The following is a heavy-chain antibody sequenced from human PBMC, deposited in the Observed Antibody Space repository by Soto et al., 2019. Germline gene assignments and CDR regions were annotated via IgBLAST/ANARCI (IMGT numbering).Heavy chain of an antibody. V-gene: IGHV4-4*02. CDR2: IYHSGST. CDR1: GGSISSINW. J-gene: IGHJ4*02. D-gene: IGHD1-20*01. CDR3: ARLSNEYNWNHFDY. Sequence: PSETLSLTCAVSGGSISSINWWSWVRQPPGKGLEWIGEIYHSGSTNYNPSLKSRVTISVDKSKNQFSLKLSSVTAADTAVYYCARLSNEYNWNHFDYWGQGTLVTVSS.